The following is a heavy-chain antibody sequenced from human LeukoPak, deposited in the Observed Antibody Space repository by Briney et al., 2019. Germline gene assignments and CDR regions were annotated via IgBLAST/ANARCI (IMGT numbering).Heavy chain of an antibody. CDR3: ARQGQQLVRGWFDP. CDR1: GGSISSYY. Sequence: SETLSLTCTVSGGSISSYYWSWIRQPPGKGLEWIGYIYYSGSTNYNPSLKSRVTISVDTSKNQFSLKLSSVTAADTAVYYCARQGQQLVRGWFDPWGQGTLVTVSS. V-gene: IGHV4-59*08. D-gene: IGHD6-13*01. CDR2: IYYSGST. J-gene: IGHJ5*02.